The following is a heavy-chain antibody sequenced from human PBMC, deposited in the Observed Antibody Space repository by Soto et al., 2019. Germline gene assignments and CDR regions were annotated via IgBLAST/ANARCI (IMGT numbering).Heavy chain of an antibody. D-gene: IGHD5-18*01. Sequence: SETLSLTCAVSGGSISSSNWWSWVRQPPGKGLEWIGEIYHSGSTNYNPSLKSRVTISVDKSKNQFSLKLSSVTAADTAVYYCASWGVDTAMMYFAYWGQGTLVTVSS. V-gene: IGHV4-4*02. CDR2: IYHSGST. J-gene: IGHJ4*02. CDR3: ASWGVDTAMMYFAY. CDR1: GGSISSSNW.